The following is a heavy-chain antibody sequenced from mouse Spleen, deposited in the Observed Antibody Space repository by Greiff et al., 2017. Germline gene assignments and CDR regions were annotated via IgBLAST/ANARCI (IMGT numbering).Heavy chain of an antibody. CDR2: IDPSDSYT. Sequence: QVQLQQSGAELVKPGASVKLSCKASGYTFTSYWMQWVKQRPGQGLEWIGEIDPSDSYTNYNQKFKGKATLTVDTSSSTAYMQLSSLTSEDSAVYYCARPLTAGYFDVWGAGTTVTVSS. V-gene: IGHV1-50*01. D-gene: IGHD6-1*01. J-gene: IGHJ1*01. CDR3: ARPLTAGYFDV. CDR1: GYTFTSYW.